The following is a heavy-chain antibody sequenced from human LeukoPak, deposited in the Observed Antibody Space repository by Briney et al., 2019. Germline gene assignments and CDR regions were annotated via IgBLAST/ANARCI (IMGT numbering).Heavy chain of an antibody. V-gene: IGHV4-34*01. CDR1: SGSFSDYC. Sequence: PSETLSLNCAVYSGSFSDYCWTRIRQSPGKELKWIGEVNHSRSTNSNTSLKGRITISVDTTRNHYSVKRSSVTAAATVVYYSRRRQLRYFGPPTNGFDPWGQGTLVTVAS. J-gene: IGHJ5*02. CDR3: RRRQLRYFGPPTNGFDP. D-gene: IGHD3-9*01. CDR2: VNHSRST.